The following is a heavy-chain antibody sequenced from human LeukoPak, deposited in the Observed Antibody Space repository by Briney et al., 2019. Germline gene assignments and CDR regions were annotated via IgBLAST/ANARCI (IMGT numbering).Heavy chain of an antibody. V-gene: IGHV4-34*01. Sequence: SETLSLTCAVYGGSFSGYYWSWIRQPPGKGLEWIGEINHSGSTNYNPSLKSRVTISVDTSKNQFSLKLSSVTAADTAVYYCARVSGYDWESFYDYWGQGILVTVSS. D-gene: IGHD5-12*01. J-gene: IGHJ4*02. CDR3: ARVSGYDWESFYDY. CDR1: GGSFSGYY. CDR2: INHSGST.